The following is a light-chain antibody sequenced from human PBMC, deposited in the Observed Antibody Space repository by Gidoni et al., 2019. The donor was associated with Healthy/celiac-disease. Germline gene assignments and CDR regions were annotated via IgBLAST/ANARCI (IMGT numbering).Light chain of an antibody. J-gene: IGKJ2*01. CDR3: QQSYSTPRT. CDR1: QSISSY. CDR2: AES. V-gene: IGKV1-39*01. Sequence: DIQTTQSPSSLSASVGDRVTITCRASQSISSYLNWYQQKPGKAPKLLIYAESSLQSGVQSRFSGSGSGTDFTLTISSLQPEDFATYYCQQSYSTPRTFGQGTKLEIK.